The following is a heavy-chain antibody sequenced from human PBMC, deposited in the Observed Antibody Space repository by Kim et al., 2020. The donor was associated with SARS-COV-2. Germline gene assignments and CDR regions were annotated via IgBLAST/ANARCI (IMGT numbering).Heavy chain of an antibody. Sequence: SYTPSLKRRITISIDTSKHQFSLRLRSVTAADTAVYYCARDYPYGDYAFDIWGQGTMVTVSS. D-gene: IGHD4-17*01. V-gene: IGHV4-39*07. J-gene: IGHJ3*02. CDR3: ARDYPYGDYAFDI.